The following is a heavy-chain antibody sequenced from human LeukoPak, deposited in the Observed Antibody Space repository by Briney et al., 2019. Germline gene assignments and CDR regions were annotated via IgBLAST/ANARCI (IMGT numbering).Heavy chain of an antibody. Sequence: ASVKVSCKASGYTFTSYPISWVRQAPGQGLEWMGWISVYNTNTKYAQKLQGRVTMTTDRSTSTAYIELRSLRSDDTAVYYCARGYDYGDYVGDFDYWGQGTLVTVSS. D-gene: IGHD4-17*01. V-gene: IGHV1-18*01. CDR1: GYTFTSYP. CDR3: ARGYDYGDYVGDFDY. J-gene: IGHJ4*02. CDR2: ISVYNTNT.